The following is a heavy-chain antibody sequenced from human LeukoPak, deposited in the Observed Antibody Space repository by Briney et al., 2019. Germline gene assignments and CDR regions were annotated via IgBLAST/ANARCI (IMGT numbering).Heavy chain of an antibody. CDR1: GFTFSSYW. CDR2: INSDGSSI. D-gene: IGHD5-12*01. J-gene: IGHJ4*02. V-gene: IGHV3-74*03. CDR3: AREGRVSGYDFDC. Sequence: PGGSLRLSCAASGFTFSSYWMHWVRQAPGKGLVWVSRINSDGSSITYADSVKGRFTISRDNAKNTLYLQKNSLRVEDTAVYYCAREGRVSGYDFDCWGQGTLVTVSS.